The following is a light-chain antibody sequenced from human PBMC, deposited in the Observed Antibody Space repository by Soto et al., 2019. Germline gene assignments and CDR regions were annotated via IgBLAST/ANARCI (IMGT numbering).Light chain of an antibody. CDR2: SNN. CDR3: AAWDPSLNGPV. Sequence: QSVLTQPPSASGTPGQRVTISCSGSSSNIGSNTVNWYQQLPGTAPKLLISSNNQRPSGVPARFSASKSGTSGSLAISGLQSEDEADYNCAAWDPSLNGPVFGGGTKLTVL. CDR1: SSNIGSNT. J-gene: IGLJ2*01. V-gene: IGLV1-44*01.